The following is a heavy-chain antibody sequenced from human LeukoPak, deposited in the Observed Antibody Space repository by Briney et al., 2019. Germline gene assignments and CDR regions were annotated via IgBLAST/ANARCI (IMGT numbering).Heavy chain of an antibody. J-gene: IGHJ4*02. V-gene: IGHV3-53*01. Sequence: GGSLRLSCAASGFTFSSYWMSWVRQAPGKGLEWVSVIYSGGSTYYADSVKGRFTISRDNSKNTLYLQMNSLRAEDTAVYYCARDPGFDYFDYWGQGTLVTVSS. D-gene: IGHD1-14*01. CDR3: ARDPGFDYFDY. CDR1: GFTFSSYW. CDR2: IYSGGST.